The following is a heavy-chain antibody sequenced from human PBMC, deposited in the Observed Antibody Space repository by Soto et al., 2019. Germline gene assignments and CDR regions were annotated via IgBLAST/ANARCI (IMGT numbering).Heavy chain of an antibody. V-gene: IGHV4-59*01. CDR1: GGSISSYY. D-gene: IGHD6-13*01. Sequence: KTSETLSLTCTVSGGSISSYYWSWIRQPPGKGLEWIGYIYYSGSTNYNPSLKSRVTISVDTSKNQFSLKLSSVTAADTAVYYCARDISPGIAAASWFGEDFGMDVWGQGTTVTVSS. J-gene: IGHJ6*02. CDR2: IYYSGST. CDR3: ARDISPGIAAASWFGEDFGMDV.